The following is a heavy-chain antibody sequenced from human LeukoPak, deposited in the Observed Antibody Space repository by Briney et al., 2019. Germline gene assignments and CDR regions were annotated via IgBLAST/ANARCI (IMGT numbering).Heavy chain of an antibody. Sequence: PGGSLRLSCAASGFTFRNYAMHWVRKAPGKGLEWVGDISYEGSNKYYADSVKGRFTISRDNSKNTLYLQMNSLRTEDTAVYYCAKDTYDFGSGTYPPDYWGQGTLVTVSS. J-gene: IGHJ4*02. CDR3: AKDTYDFGSGTYPPDY. CDR2: ISYEGSNK. CDR1: GFTFRNYA. V-gene: IGHV3-30*18. D-gene: IGHD3-10*01.